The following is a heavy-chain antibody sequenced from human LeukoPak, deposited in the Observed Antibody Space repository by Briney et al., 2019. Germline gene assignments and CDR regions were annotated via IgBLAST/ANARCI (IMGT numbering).Heavy chain of an antibody. CDR3: ASWNYYDSSGYAGFDY. D-gene: IGHD3-22*01. V-gene: IGHV4-34*01. Sequence: SETLSLTCAVYGGSFSGYYWSWIRQPPGKGLEWIGEINHSGSTNYNPSLKSRVTISVDTSKNQFSLKLSSVTAADTAVYYCASWNYYDSSGYAGFDYWGQGTLVTVSS. CDR1: GGSFSGYY. CDR2: INHSGST. J-gene: IGHJ4*02.